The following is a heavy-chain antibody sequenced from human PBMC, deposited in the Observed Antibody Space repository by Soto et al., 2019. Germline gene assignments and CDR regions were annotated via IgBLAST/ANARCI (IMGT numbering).Heavy chain of an antibody. Sequence: ASVKVSCKASGGTFSSYAISWVRQAPGQGLEWMGGIIPIFGTANYAQKFQGRVTITADESTSTAYMELCSLRSEDTAVYYCARAKERCSSTSCYPIFDYWGQGTLVTVSS. J-gene: IGHJ4*02. CDR1: GGTFSSYA. CDR3: ARAKERCSSTSCYPIFDY. D-gene: IGHD2-2*01. CDR2: IIPIFGTA. V-gene: IGHV1-69*13.